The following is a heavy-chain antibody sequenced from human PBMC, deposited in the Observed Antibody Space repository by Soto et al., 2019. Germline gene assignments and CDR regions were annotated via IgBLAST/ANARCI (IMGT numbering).Heavy chain of an antibody. J-gene: IGHJ4*02. Sequence: EVQLVESGGGLVQPGGSLRLSCAASGFTFRNYWMHWVRQAPGKGLVWVSRISDYGRVNYADSVRGRFTIYRDDDESEIHLQMKNLRAEDTAVYYCARGGVEPFDYWGQCVLVTVSS. V-gene: IGHV3-74*01. CDR3: ARGGVEPFDY. CDR2: ISDYGRV. D-gene: IGHD3-10*01. CDR1: GFTFRNYW.